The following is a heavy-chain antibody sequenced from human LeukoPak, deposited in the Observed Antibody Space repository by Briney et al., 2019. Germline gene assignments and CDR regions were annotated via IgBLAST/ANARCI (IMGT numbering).Heavy chain of an antibody. V-gene: IGHV4-59*01. J-gene: IGHJ6*03. Sequence: SETLSLTCTVSGGSISSYYWSWIRQPPGKGLEWIGYIYYSGSTNYNPSLKSRVTISVDTSKNQFSLKLSSVTAADTAVYYCARDFPVTYYYDSSSLSPYMYVWGKGTTVTVSS. CDR1: GGSISSYY. CDR3: ARDFPVTYYYDSSSLSPYMYV. CDR2: IYYSGST. D-gene: IGHD3-22*01.